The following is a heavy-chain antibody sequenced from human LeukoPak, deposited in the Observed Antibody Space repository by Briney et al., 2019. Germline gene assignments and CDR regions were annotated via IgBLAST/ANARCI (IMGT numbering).Heavy chain of an antibody. Sequence: GGSLRLSCAASGFTFSSYSMNWVRQAPGKGLEWVSYISSSSSTIYYADSVKGRFTISRDNAKNSLYLQMNSLRAEDTAVYYCARGDSSSASDYYYYMDVWGKGTTVTVSS. CDR2: ISSSSSTI. CDR3: ARGDSSSASDYYYYMDV. V-gene: IGHV3-48*01. CDR1: GFTFSSYS. J-gene: IGHJ6*03. D-gene: IGHD6-6*01.